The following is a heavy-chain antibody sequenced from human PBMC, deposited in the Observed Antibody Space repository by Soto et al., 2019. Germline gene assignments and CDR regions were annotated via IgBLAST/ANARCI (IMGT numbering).Heavy chain of an antibody. CDR1: GGTFSTYS. CDR3: ASSSGNNYWVGTNYYFDY. J-gene: IGHJ4*02. D-gene: IGHD1-26*01. Sequence: QVQLVQSGAEVKKPGSSVKVSCKTSGGTFSTYSIVWVRQAPGEGLEWMGGMIPIFGTANYAQKFQDRVTITADKSTNTAFMELSSLKSEDTAMYYCASSSGNNYWVGTNYYFDYWGQGTLVTVSS. V-gene: IGHV1-69*06. CDR2: MIPIFGTA.